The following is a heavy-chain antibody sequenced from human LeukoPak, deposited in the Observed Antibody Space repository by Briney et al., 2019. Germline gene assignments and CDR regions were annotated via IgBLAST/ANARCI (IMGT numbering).Heavy chain of an antibody. Sequence: ASVKASCKTSGYTFTNYDINWVRQATGQGLEWLGWMSPGSGYTGYAQKFQGRVTMTRDISITTAYVELSSLRSEDTAVYHCARGIEAGVDYWGQGTLVTVPS. CDR2: MSPGSGYT. D-gene: IGHD6-25*01. CDR1: GYTFTNYD. V-gene: IGHV1-8*02. CDR3: ARGIEAGVDY. J-gene: IGHJ4*02.